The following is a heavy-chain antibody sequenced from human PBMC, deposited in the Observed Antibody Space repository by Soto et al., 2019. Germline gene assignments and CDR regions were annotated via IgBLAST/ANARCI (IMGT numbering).Heavy chain of an antibody. V-gene: IGHV3-33*01. CDR3: ARDSSKGIAVAGEGYYFDY. J-gene: IGHJ4*02. CDR2: IWYDGSNK. Sequence: QVQLVESGGGVVQPGRSLRLSCAASGFTFSSYGMHWVRQAPGKGLEWVAVIWYDGSNKYYADSVKGRFTISRDNSKNTLYLQMNSLRAEDTAVYYCARDSSKGIAVAGEGYYFDYWGQGTLVTVSS. CDR1: GFTFSSYG. D-gene: IGHD6-19*01.